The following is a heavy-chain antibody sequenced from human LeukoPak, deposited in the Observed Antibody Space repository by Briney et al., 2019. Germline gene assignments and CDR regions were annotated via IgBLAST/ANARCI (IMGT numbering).Heavy chain of an antibody. J-gene: IGHJ4*02. CDR3: ARVAGRGTTGY. CDR2: IKHDGSET. CDR1: GFTFSTYW. Sequence: PGGSLRLSCAASGFTFSTYWMSWVRQAPGMGLEWVAIIKHDGSETYYVDSVKGRFTISRDNAKDSLYLQMNGLRAEDTAMYYCARVAGRGTTGYWGQGTLVTVSS. D-gene: IGHD2-2*01. V-gene: IGHV3-7*01.